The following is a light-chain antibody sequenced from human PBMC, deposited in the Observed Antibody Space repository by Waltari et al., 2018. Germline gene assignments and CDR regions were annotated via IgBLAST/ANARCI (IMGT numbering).Light chain of an antibody. CDR3: QQHDNSPFT. V-gene: IGKV1-33*01. J-gene: IGKJ3*01. Sequence: DIQMTQSPYSLSASVGDRVTITCRASQGISNWLAWYQQKPGKAPKLLIYRASNLETGVPSRFSGSGSGTDFTLTITSLQPEDIATYFCQQHDNSPFTFGPGTKLDIK. CDR2: RAS. CDR1: QGISNW.